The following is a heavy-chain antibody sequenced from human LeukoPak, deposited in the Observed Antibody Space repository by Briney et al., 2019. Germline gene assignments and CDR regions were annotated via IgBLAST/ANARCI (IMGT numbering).Heavy chain of an antibody. V-gene: IGHV3-21*01. CDR3: ARGGEYDILTGYYTAFDI. CDR1: GFTFSTYT. CDR2: ISSSTSYI. D-gene: IGHD3-9*01. J-gene: IGHJ3*02. Sequence: GGSLRLSCAASGFTFSTYTMSWVRQAPGKGLEWVSSISSSTSYIHYADSVKGRFTISRDNAKNSLYLQMNSLRAEDTAVYYCARGGEYDILTGYYTAFDIWGQGTMVTVSS.